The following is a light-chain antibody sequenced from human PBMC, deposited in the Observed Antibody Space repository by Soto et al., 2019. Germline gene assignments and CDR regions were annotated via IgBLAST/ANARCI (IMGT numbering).Light chain of an antibody. Sequence: DIQMTQSPSTLSASVGDRVTITCRASQSISSWLAWYQQKPGKAPKLLIYDASSLESGVPSRFSGSGSGTEYTHNISSLQPDDFATYYCQQYNSYSKTFGQGTKVEIK. V-gene: IGKV1-5*01. CDR1: QSISSW. CDR3: QQYNSYSKT. CDR2: DAS. J-gene: IGKJ1*01.